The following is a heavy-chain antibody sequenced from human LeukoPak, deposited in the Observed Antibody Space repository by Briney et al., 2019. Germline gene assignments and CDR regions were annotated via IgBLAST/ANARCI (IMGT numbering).Heavy chain of an antibody. CDR3: ILGRDAFDI. CDR1: GYTFTNYD. CDR2: MNPNSGNT. J-gene: IGHJ3*02. Sequence: ASVKVSCKASGYTFTNYDINWVRQATGQGREWMGWMNPNSGNTGYEQKFQGRVTITRNTSINTAYMELSSLRSEDTAVDYCILGRDAFDIWGQGTMVTVSS. V-gene: IGHV1-8*03. D-gene: IGHD1-26*01.